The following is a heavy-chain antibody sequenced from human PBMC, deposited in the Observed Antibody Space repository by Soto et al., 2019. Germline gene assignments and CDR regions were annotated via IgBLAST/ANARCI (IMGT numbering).Heavy chain of an antibody. Sequence: QVQLVQSGAEVKKPGASVKVSCKASGYTFTSYGISWVRQASGQGLEWMGWISAYNGNTKYAQKLQGRVTMTTDTSTSTDYMELRSLRSDDTAVYYCARDEAYKWNDGGWFDPWGQGTLVTVSS. CDR1: GYTFTSYG. V-gene: IGHV1-18*01. CDR3: ARDEAYKWNDGGWFDP. D-gene: IGHD1-1*01. CDR2: ISAYNGNT. J-gene: IGHJ5*02.